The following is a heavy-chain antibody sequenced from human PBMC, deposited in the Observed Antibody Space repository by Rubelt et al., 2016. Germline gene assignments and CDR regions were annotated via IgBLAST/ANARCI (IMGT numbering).Heavy chain of an antibody. CDR3: AKDPIAVAGTIRYYFDY. D-gene: IGHD6-19*01. CDR1: GFTFSSYA. Sequence: EVQLLESGGGLGQRGGSLRLSCTASGFTFSSYAMSWVRQAPGKGLEWVSAISGSGGSTYYADSVKGRFTISRDNSKNTLYLQMNSLRAEDTAVYYCAKDPIAVAGTIRYYFDYWGQGTLVTVSS. CDR2: ISGSGGST. V-gene: IGHV3-23*01. J-gene: IGHJ4*02.